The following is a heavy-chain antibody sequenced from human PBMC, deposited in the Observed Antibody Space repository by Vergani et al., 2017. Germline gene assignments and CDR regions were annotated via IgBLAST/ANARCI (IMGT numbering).Heavy chain of an antibody. CDR3: TRHVPCGDGACLHFDH. CDR1: AYSFTSYW. V-gene: IGHV5-51*01. Sequence: EVQLVQSGAEVKKPGESLKISCKGSAYSFTSYWIAWVRQMPGKGLEWMGIIYPGDSDTRYSPSFQGQVTISADKSISTAYLQWRSLKASDTAMYYCTRHVPCGDGACLHFDHWGQGTQVTVSS. D-gene: IGHD2-21*01. CDR2: IYPGDSDT. J-gene: IGHJ4*02.